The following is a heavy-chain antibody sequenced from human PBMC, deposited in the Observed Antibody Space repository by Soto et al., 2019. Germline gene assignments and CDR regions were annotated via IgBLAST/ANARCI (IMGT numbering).Heavy chain of an antibody. CDR1: GDSVSNNSAA. Sequence: PSQTLSLTCAISGDSVSNNSAAWNWIRQSPSRGLEWLGRTYYRSKWYNDYAVSVKSRITINPDTSKNQFSLQLNSVTPEDTAVHYCARDNSSSAGLGFYYYYGMDVWGQGTTVTVSS. V-gene: IGHV6-1*01. CDR3: ARDNSSSAGLGFYYYYGMDV. CDR2: TYYRSKWYN. D-gene: IGHD6-6*01. J-gene: IGHJ6*02.